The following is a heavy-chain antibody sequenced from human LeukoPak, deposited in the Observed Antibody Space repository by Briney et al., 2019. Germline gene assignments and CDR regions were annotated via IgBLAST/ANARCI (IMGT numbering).Heavy chain of an antibody. CDR3: ARDYYYDSSVYWLDY. D-gene: IGHD3-22*01. V-gene: IGHV3-48*01. CDR1: GFTFSSYS. Sequence: PGESLRLSCAASGFTFSSYSMNWVRQAPGKGLEWVSYISSSSSTIYYADSVKGRFTISRDNAKNSLYLQMNGLRAEDTAVYYCARDYYYDSSVYWLDYWGQGTLVTVSS. J-gene: IGHJ4*02. CDR2: ISSSSSTI.